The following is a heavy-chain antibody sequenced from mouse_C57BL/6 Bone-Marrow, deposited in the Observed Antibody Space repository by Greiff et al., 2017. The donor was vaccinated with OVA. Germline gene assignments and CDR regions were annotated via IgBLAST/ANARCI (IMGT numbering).Heavy chain of an antibody. Sequence: EVKLQESGPELVKPGASVKIPCKASGYTFTDYNMDWVQQSHGKSLEWIGDINPNNGGTIYKQKFKGKATLTVDKSSSTAYMELRSLTSEDTAVDYCARGEMGYDAGFAYWGQGTLVTVSA. CDR2: INPNNGGT. CDR3: ARGEMGYDAGFAY. J-gene: IGHJ3*01. D-gene: IGHD2-2*01. CDR1: GYTFTDYN. V-gene: IGHV1-18*01.